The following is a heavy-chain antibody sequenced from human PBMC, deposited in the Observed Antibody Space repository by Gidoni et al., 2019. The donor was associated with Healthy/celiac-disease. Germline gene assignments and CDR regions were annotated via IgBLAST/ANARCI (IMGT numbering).Heavy chain of an antibody. CDR2: IYYSGST. J-gene: IGHJ4*02. V-gene: IGHV4-59*08. CDR3: ARQYSGSYIY. CDR1: GGSISSYY. Sequence: QVQLQESGPGLVKPSETLSLTCTAAGGSISSYYWSWIRPPPGKGLEWIGYIYYSGSTNYNPPLKSRVTISVDTSKNQFSLKLSSVTAADTAVYYCARQYSGSYIYWGQGTLVTVSS. D-gene: IGHD1-26*01.